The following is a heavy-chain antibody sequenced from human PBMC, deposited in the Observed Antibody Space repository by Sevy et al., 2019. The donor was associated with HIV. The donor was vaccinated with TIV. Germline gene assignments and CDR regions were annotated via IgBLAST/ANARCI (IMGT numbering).Heavy chain of an antibody. CDR2: ISYDGSNK. CDR1: GFTFSSYA. V-gene: IGHV3-30*04. Sequence: GGSLRLSCAASGFTFSSYAMHWVRQAPGKGVEWVAVISYDGSNKYYADSVKGRFTISRDNSKNTLYLQMNSLRAEDTAVYYCASLGRMYWSGYYKYYYYYGMDVWGQGTTVTVSS. D-gene: IGHD3-3*01. CDR3: ASLGRMYWSGYYKYYYYYGMDV. J-gene: IGHJ6*02.